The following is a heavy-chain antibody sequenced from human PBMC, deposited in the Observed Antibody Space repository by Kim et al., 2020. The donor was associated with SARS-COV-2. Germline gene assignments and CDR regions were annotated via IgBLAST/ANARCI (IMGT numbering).Heavy chain of an antibody. J-gene: IGHJ4*02. V-gene: IGHV3-30*07. CDR3: ARDQSAGYSSSWNDY. D-gene: IGHD6-13*01. Sequence: ADPVKGRFTISRDNSQNTLYLQMNRLKAEDTAVYYCARDQSAGYSSSWNDYWGQGTLVTVSS.